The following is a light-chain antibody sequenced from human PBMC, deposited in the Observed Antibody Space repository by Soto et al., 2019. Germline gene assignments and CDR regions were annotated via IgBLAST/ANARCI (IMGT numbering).Light chain of an antibody. CDR2: GAS. CDR1: QSVSNNY. V-gene: IGKV3-20*01. Sequence: EMVLTQSPGTLSLSPGERATLSCRASQSVSNNYLAWYQQKPGQAPRLLIYGASNRATGIPDRFSGSGSGTDFTLTISRLEPPDFAVYYCQQYGSSGTFGQGTKVDIK. J-gene: IGKJ1*01. CDR3: QQYGSSGT.